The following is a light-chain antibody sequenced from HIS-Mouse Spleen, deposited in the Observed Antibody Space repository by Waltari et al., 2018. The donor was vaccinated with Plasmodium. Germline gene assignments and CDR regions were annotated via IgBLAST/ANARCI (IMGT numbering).Light chain of an antibody. Sequence: SYELTQPPSVSVSPGQTASITCSGANLGDKYACWYQQKPGQSPVLVIYQDSKRPSGIPERFSGSNSGNTATLTISGTQAMDEADYYCQAWDSSIGVFGGGTKLTVL. V-gene: IGLV3-1*01. CDR1: NLGDKY. CDR3: QAWDSSIGV. CDR2: QDS. J-gene: IGLJ2*01.